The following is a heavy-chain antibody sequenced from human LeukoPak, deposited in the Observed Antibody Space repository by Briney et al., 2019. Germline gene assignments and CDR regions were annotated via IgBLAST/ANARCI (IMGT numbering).Heavy chain of an antibody. CDR2: ISSSSSTI. D-gene: IGHD3-10*01. Sequence: GGSLRLSCAASGFTFSSYSMNWVRQAPGKGLEWVSYISSSSSTIYYADSVKGRFTISRDNAKNSLYLQMNSLRAEDTAVYYCARDPHLPYYYGSGSAYYFDYWGQGTLVTVSS. CDR1: GFTFSSYS. V-gene: IGHV3-48*01. J-gene: IGHJ4*02. CDR3: ARDPHLPYYYGSGSAYYFDY.